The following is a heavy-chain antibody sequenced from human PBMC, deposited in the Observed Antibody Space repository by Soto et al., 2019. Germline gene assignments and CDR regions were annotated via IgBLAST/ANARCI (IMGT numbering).Heavy chain of an antibody. V-gene: IGHV1-69*02. J-gene: IGHJ4*02. CDR3: ASSYGSGYRAFDY. CDR2: INPILSMS. Sequence: QVQLVQSGAEVKKPGSSVRVSCKASGDTFTFYSIHWVRQAPGLGLEWMGRINPILSMSNYAQRFQGRVTMTADKSTSTAYMELSSLRSDDTAMYYCASSYGSGYRAFDYWGQGALATVSS. CDR1: GDTFTFYS. D-gene: IGHD3-10*01.